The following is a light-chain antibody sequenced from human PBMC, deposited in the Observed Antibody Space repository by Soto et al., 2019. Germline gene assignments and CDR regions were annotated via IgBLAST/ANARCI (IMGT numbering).Light chain of an antibody. J-gene: IGKJ2*01. CDR2: WAF. V-gene: IGKV4-1*01. Sequence: DIVMTQSPDSLAVSLGERATINCKSNRTLFYPSNNKTYLAWYQQKAGQPPKLLIYWAFMRESGVPNRFSGSGSGTDFTLTISSLQAEDVAIFYCQQYYNTPYTFGQGTKLEIK. CDR3: QQYYNTPYT. CDR1: RTLFYPSNNKTY.